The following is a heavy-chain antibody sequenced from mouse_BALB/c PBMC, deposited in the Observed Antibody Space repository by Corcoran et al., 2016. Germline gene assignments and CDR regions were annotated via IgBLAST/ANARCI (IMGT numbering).Heavy chain of an antibody. CDR1: GYTFTNYG. D-gene: IGHD2-3*01. CDR3: ARALRWSLNYYAMDY. Sequence: QIQLVQSGPELKKPGETVKISCKASGYTFTNYGMNWVKQAPGKGLKWMGWINTYTGEPTYADDFKGRFAFSLETSASTAYLQINNLKNEDMATYFCARALRWSLNYYAMDYWGQGTSVTVSS. V-gene: IGHV9-1*02. J-gene: IGHJ4*01. CDR2: INTYTGEP.